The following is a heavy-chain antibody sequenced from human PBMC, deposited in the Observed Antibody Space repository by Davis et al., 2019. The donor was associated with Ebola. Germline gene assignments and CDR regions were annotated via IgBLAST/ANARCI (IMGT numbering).Heavy chain of an antibody. D-gene: IGHD3-16*01. V-gene: IGHV3-7*01. CDR3: ARGIMKYYFEY. J-gene: IGHJ4*02. CDR2: IKQDGSEK. Sequence: GESLKISCAASGFTFSSYAMHWVRQAPGKGLEWVANIKQDGSEKHYVDSVKGRFTISRDNAKNSLYLQMNSLRVEDTAVYYCARGIMKYYFEYWGQGSLVTVSP. CDR1: GFTFSSYA.